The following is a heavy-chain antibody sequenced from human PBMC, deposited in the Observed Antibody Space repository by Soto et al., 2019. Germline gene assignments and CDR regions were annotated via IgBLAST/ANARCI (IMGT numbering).Heavy chain of an antibody. CDR3: ARGVARGSGLYYYYYYGMDV. D-gene: IGHD3-10*01. V-gene: IGHV4-34*01. CDR1: GGSFSGYY. J-gene: IGHJ6*02. Sequence: QVQLQQWGAGLLKPSETLSLTCAVYGGSFSGYYWSWIRQPPGKGLEWIGEINHSGSTNYNPSLKSRVTISVDTSKNQFSLKLSSVTAADTAVYYCARGVARGSGLYYYYYYGMDVWGQGTTVTVSS. CDR2: INHSGST.